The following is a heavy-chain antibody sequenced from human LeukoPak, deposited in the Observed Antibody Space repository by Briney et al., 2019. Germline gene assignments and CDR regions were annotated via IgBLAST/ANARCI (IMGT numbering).Heavy chain of an antibody. CDR1: GYTFTSYG. D-gene: IGHD1-26*01. Sequence: GASVKVSCKASGYTFTSYGISWVRQAPGQGLEWMGWISAYNGNTNYAQKLQGRVTMTTDTSTSTAYMELRSLRSDDTAVYYCARDSHLPPQSIVGDETFDYWGQGTLVTVSS. J-gene: IGHJ4*02. CDR3: ARDSHLPPQSIVGDETFDY. CDR2: ISAYNGNT. V-gene: IGHV1-18*01.